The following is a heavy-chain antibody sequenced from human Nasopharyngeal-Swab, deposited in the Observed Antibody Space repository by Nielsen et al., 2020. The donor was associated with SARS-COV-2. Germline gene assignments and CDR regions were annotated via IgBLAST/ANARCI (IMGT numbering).Heavy chain of an antibody. CDR1: GFTFGDYA. V-gene: IGHV3-49*04. D-gene: IGHD2-2*01. CDR3: TGYSTIFY. J-gene: IGHJ4*02. CDR2: IRSEANGGTA. Sequence: GESLKISCTTSGFTFGDYAMSWVRQAPGKGLEWVGFIRSEANGGTAEYAVSVEGRFSISRDDSKSIVYLQMNSLKTEDTAVYYCTGYSTIFYWGQGTLVTVSS.